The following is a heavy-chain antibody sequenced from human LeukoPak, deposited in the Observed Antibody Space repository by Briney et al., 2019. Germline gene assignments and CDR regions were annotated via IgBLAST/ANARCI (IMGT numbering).Heavy chain of an antibody. CDR1: GGSISSGDYY. V-gene: IGHV4-30-4*01. CDR2: IYYSGST. CDR3: ARERGLRDAFDI. D-gene: IGHD4-17*01. J-gene: IGHJ3*02. Sequence: SETLSLTCTVSGGSISSGDYYWSWIRQPPGKGLEWIGYIYYSGSTYYSPSLKSRVTISVDTSKNQFSLKLSSVTAADTAVYYCARERGLRDAFDIWGQGTMVTVSS.